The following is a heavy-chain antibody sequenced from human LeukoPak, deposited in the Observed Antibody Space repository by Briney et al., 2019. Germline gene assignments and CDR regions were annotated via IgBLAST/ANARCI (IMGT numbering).Heavy chain of an antibody. CDR1: GFTFSSYA. Sequence: GGSLRLSCAASGFTFSSYAMNWVRQAPGKGLEWVSGIRVGGETHYADSVKGRFTISRDNSKNTLYLQMNSLRAEDTAVYYCAKAGGVVPAAPEDYWGQGTMVTVSS. CDR3: AKAGGVVPAAPEDY. V-gene: IGHV3-23*01. CDR2: IRVGGET. J-gene: IGHJ3*01. D-gene: IGHD2-2*01.